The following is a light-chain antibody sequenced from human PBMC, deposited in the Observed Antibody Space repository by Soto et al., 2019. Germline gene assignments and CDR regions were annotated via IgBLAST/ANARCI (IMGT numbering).Light chain of an antibody. V-gene: IGLV2-18*02. CDR2: EVS. CDR3: SSYTSSSTYV. Sequence: QSVLTQPPSVSWSPGQSVTISCTGTSSDVGSYNRVPWYQQPPGTAPKLMIYEVSNRPSGVPDRFSGSKSGNTASLTISGLQAEDEADYYCSSYTSSSTYVFGTGTKVTVL. J-gene: IGLJ1*01. CDR1: SSDVGSYNR.